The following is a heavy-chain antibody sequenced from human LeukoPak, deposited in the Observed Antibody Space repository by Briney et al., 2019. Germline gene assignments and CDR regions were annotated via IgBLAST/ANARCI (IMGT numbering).Heavy chain of an antibody. V-gene: IGHV3-48*01. CDR3: ARGGYSGYPNPYRPAPFDC. D-gene: IGHD5-12*01. Sequence: PGGSLRLSCAASGFTFSSYSMNWVRQAPGKGLEWVSYISSSSSTIYYADSVKGRFTISRDNAKNSLYLQMNSLRAEDTAVYYCARGGYSGYPNPYRPAPFDCWGQGTLVTVSS. CDR2: ISSSSSTI. CDR1: GFTFSSYS. J-gene: IGHJ4*02.